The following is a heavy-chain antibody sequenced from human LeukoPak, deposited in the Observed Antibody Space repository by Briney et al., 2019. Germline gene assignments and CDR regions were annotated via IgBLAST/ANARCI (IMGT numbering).Heavy chain of an antibody. Sequence: PSETLSLTCAVSGVPFSNYYWSWVRQSPRQGLEWIGEINHSGYTNYNPSLKSRVTMSIDTSENQFSLRLTSVTAADAGVYYCTRAVAGHSDWGQGTLVTVSS. D-gene: IGHD6-19*01. V-gene: IGHV4-34*01. CDR1: GVPFSNYY. CDR2: INHSGYT. CDR3: TRAVAGHSD. J-gene: IGHJ4*02.